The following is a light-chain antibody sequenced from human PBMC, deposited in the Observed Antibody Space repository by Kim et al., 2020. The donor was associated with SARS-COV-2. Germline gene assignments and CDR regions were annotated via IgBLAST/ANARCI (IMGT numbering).Light chain of an antibody. Sequence: ALGPEVRNKCQGDRRRSYYASWYQQDPGQAPVIFIYGKNDRPSWIPDRFSGSNAGNTAALTITGAQAEDEADYFCNSRDSSGKQWVFGGGTQLTVL. CDR3: NSRDSSGKQWV. CDR2: GKN. CDR1: RRRSYY. V-gene: IGLV3-19*01. J-gene: IGLJ3*02.